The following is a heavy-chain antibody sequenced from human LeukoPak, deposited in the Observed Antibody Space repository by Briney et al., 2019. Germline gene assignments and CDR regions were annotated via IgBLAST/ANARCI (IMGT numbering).Heavy chain of an antibody. D-gene: IGHD6-13*01. Sequence: ASVKVSCKASGYSFTGYYMHWVRQAPGQGLEWMGWINPSSAGTRYAQNFQGRVTMTRDTSISTAYMEVSRLRSDDTAVYYCARAAAADLANYFDYWGQGTLVTVSS. CDR2: INPSSAGT. V-gene: IGHV1-2*02. CDR1: GYSFTGYY. J-gene: IGHJ4*02. CDR3: ARAAAADLANYFDY.